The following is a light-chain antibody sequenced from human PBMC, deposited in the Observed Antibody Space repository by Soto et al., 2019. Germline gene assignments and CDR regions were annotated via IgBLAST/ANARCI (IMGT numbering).Light chain of an antibody. CDR2: EVS. Sequence: QSALTQPASVSGSPGQSITISCTGTSSDVGGYNYVSWYQQHPGKAPKLMIYEVSNRPSGVSHRFSGSKSGNTASLTISGLQAEDEADYYCSSYTSSSTLVVFGGATKLTVL. CDR1: SSDVGGYNY. V-gene: IGLV2-14*01. CDR3: SSYTSSSTLVV. J-gene: IGLJ2*01.